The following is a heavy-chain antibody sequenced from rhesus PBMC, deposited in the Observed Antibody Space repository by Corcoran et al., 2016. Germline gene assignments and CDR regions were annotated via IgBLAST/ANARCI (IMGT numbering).Heavy chain of an antibody. V-gene: IGHV4-127*01. Sequence: QVQLQESGPGLVKPSETLSLTCAVSGYSISSGYGWGWIRQPPGKGLEWIGQFYGGSGSTYYTPSLKSRVTVSKDTSKNQFSLKLSSVTTADTAVYYCARGSYYFGYWGQGVLVTVSS. CDR1: GYSISSGYG. CDR3: ARGSYYFGY. J-gene: IGHJ4*01. CDR2: FYGGSGST. D-gene: IGHD3-16*01.